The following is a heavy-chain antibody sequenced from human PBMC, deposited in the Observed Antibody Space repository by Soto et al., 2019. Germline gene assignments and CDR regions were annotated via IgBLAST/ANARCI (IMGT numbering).Heavy chain of an antibody. CDR3: ARGGSEMTMVRGVINNANWFDP. Sequence: GASVKVSCKASGYTFTGYYMHWVRQAPGQGLEWMGWINPNSGGTNYAQKFQGWVTMTRDTSISTAYMELSRLRSDDTAVYYCARGGSEMTMVRGVINNANWFDPWGQGTLVTVSS. V-gene: IGHV1-2*04. J-gene: IGHJ5*02. D-gene: IGHD3-10*01. CDR2: INPNSGGT. CDR1: GYTFTGYY.